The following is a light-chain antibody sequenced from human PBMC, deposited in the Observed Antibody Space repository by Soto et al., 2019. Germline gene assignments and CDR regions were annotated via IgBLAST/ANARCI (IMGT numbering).Light chain of an antibody. CDR2: GAS. Sequence: DIQMTQSPSSLSASVGDRVTTTCRASQSISTYLHWYQQKPGKAPKLLIYGASSLESGVPSRFSGSGSGTEFTLTIGGLQPDDFATYYCQHYNAFPWPFGQGTKVDIK. CDR3: QHYNAFPWP. J-gene: IGKJ1*01. V-gene: IGKV1-5*01. CDR1: QSISTY.